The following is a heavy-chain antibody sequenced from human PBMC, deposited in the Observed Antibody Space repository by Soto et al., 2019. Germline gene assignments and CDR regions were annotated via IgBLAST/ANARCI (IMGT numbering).Heavy chain of an antibody. D-gene: IGHD2-2*01. Sequence: ASVKVSCKASGYTFTSYGISRVRQAPGQGLEWMGWISAYNGNTNYAQKLQGRVTMTTDTSTSTAYMELRSLRSDDTAVYYCARGRRPGTSLRLQYSMDVWGQGTTVTVSS. V-gene: IGHV1-18*01. CDR1: GYTFTSYG. CDR2: ISAYNGNT. J-gene: IGHJ6*02. CDR3: ARGRRPGTSLRLQYSMDV.